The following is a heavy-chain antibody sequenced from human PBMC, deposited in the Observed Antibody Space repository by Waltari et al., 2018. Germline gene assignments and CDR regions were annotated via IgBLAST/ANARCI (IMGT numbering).Heavy chain of an antibody. CDR2: MNTNSGDT. CDR3: ARARKSFWFDS. CDR1: GYTFTNYD. J-gene: IGHJ5*01. Sequence: QVLLVQSGAEVMKPGASVKVSCKASGYTFTNYDIYWVRQAAGQGLEWMGWMNTNSGDTHYAQKFQGRVTFTRDTSTSRAFIEMSNLRSDDTAVYYCARARKSFWFDSWGQGTLVAVSS. V-gene: IGHV1-8*01.